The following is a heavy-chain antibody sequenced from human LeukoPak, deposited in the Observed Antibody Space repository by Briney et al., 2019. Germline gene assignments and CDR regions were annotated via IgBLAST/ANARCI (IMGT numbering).Heavy chain of an antibody. V-gene: IGHV3-48*04. Sequence: GGSLRLSCAASGFIFSDYAINWVRQAPGKGLEWLSFVSGKSRAIYYADSVKGRFTISRDNAKGSVYLHMSSLRAEDTAVYYCARLGIAAAGFDAFDIWGQGTMVTVSS. CDR3: ARLGIAAAGFDAFDI. CDR1: GFIFSDYA. CDR2: VSGKSRAI. J-gene: IGHJ3*02. D-gene: IGHD6-13*01.